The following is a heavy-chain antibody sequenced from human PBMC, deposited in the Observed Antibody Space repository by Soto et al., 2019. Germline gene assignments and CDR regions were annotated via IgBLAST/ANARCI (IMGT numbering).Heavy chain of an antibody. J-gene: IGHJ5*02. V-gene: IGHV4-59*01. CDR3: ARVILSSSWSDNCFDP. CDR2: IYYSGST. CDR1: GGSISSYY. D-gene: IGHD6-13*01. Sequence: QLQLQESGPGLVKPSETLSLTCTVSGGSISSYYWSWIRQPPGKGLEWIGYIYYSGSTNYNTSLQRRVTISVDTSKSRFTLQLGSVTAGDTAVYYCARVILSSSWSDNCFDPWCQGTLVTVSS.